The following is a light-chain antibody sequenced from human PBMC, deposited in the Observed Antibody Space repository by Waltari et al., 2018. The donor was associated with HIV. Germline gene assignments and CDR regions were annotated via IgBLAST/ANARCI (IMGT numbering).Light chain of an antibody. CDR3: EQYDNLPLT. Sequence: DIQMTQSPSSLSASVGDRVTITCRASQDINNYLHWYQQRPGKAPKLLIYGVSNLETGVPSRFSGSGSGTDFTLTISNLQPEDIATYYCEQYDNLPLTFGGGTK. J-gene: IGKJ4*01. CDR2: GVS. CDR1: QDINNY. V-gene: IGKV1-33*01.